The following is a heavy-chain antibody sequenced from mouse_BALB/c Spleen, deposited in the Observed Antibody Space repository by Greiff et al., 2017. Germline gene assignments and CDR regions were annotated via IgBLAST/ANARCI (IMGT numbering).Heavy chain of an antibody. CDR2: ISSGGSYT. Sequence: EVKLVESGGDLVKPGGSLKLSCAASGFTFSSYGMSWVRQTPDKRLEWVATISSGGSYTYYPDSVKGRFTISRDNAKNTLYLQMSSLKSEDTAMYYCARHYSYFDYWGQGTTLTVSS. D-gene: IGHD2-1*01. CDR1: GFTFSSYG. V-gene: IGHV5-6*01. J-gene: IGHJ2*01. CDR3: ARHYSYFDY.